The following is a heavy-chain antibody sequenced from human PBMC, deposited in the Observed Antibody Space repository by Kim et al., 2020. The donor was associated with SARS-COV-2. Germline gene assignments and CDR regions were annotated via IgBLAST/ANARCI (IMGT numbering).Heavy chain of an antibody. V-gene: IGHV4-34*01. Sequence: RKRRVTISVDTSKNQVSLKLSSVTAADTAVYYCAREKGTVVPAAIGVFDYWGQGTLVTVSS. D-gene: IGHD2-2*02. J-gene: IGHJ4*02. CDR3: AREKGTVVPAAIGVFDY.